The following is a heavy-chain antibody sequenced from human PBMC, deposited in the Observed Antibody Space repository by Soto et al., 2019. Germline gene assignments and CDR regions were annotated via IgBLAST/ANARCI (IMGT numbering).Heavy chain of an antibody. D-gene: IGHD1-26*01. Sequence: PGGSLRLSCAASGFTFSSYAMSWVRQAPGKGLEWVSAISGSGGSTYYADSVKGRFTISRDNSKNTLYLQMNSLRAEDTAVYYCAKDLGRGSEIGAPGAEYYYYYGMDVWGQGTTVTVSS. CDR2: ISGSGGST. J-gene: IGHJ6*02. CDR3: AKDLGRGSEIGAPGAEYYYYYGMDV. V-gene: IGHV3-23*01. CDR1: GFTFSSYA.